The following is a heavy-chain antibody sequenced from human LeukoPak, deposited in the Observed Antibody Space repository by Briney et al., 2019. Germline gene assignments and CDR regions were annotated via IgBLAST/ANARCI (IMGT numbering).Heavy chain of an antibody. D-gene: IGHD1-26*01. CDR3: ARGVGATISYYHYYIDV. CDR1: GFTFSSYS. J-gene: IGHJ6*03. Sequence: GGSLRLSCAASGFTFSSYSMNWVRQAPGKGLEWVSSISSSSSYIYYADSVKGRFTISRDNAKNSLYLQMNSLRAEDTAVYYCARGVGATISYYHYYIDVWGKGTTVTVSS. V-gene: IGHV3-21*04. CDR2: ISSSSSYI.